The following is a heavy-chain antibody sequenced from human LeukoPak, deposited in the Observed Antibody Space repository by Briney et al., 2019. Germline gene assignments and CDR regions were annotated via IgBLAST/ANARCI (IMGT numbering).Heavy chain of an antibody. CDR1: GFTFTIFG. CDR2: IDARSGIT. Sequence: GGSLRLSCAASGFTFTIFGLNWVRQAPGKGPEWVSYIDARSGITYYADSVQGRFTISRDNAKESVFLQMNSLRADDTAVYYRARTYDFGRGPPGDAFDNWGPGTSVIVSS. D-gene: IGHD3-3*01. CDR3: ARTYDFGRGPPGDAFDN. V-gene: IGHV3-48*01. J-gene: IGHJ3*02.